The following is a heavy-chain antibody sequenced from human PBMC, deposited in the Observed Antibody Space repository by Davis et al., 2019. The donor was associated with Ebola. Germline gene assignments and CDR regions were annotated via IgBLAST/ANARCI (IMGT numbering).Heavy chain of an antibody. D-gene: IGHD4-11*01. J-gene: IGHJ6*02. V-gene: IGHV1-46*01. CDR2: INPSGGST. Sequence: ASVKVSCKASEYTFTSYYMHWVRQAPGQGLEWMGIINPSGGSTSYAQKFQGRVTMTRDTSTSTVYMELSSLRSEDTAVYYCARDRDAYSNYYYGMDVWGQGTTVTVSS. CDR3: ARDRDAYSNYYYGMDV. CDR1: EYTFTSYY.